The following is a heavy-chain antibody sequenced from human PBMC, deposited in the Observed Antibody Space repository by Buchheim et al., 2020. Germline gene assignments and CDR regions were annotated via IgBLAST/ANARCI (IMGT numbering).Heavy chain of an antibody. CDR1: GFTFSSYS. CDR3: ARGLKGYYYDSSGPDY. J-gene: IGHJ4*02. V-gene: IGHV3-48*01. Sequence: EVQLVESGGGLVQPGGSLRLSCAASGFTFSSYSMNWVRQAPGKGLEWVSYISSGSSTIYYADSVKGRFTISRDNAKNSLYLQMNSLRAEDTAVYYCARGLKGYYYDSSGPDYWGQGTL. D-gene: IGHD3-22*01. CDR2: ISSGSSTI.